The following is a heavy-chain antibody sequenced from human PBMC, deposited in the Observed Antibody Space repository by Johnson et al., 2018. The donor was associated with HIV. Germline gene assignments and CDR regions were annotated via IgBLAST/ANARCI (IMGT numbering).Heavy chain of an antibody. D-gene: IGHD7-27*01. CDR3: GMSGVEDAAFDI. J-gene: IGHJ3*02. Sequence: QMQLVESGGGVVQPGRSLRLSCAASGFTFSSYAMHWVRQAPGKGLEWVAVISYDGSNKYYADSVKGRFTISRDNSKNTLYLQMNSLRAEDTAVFYCGMSGVEDAAFDIWGPGTTVTVPS. V-gene: IGHV3-30*04. CDR1: GFTFSSYA. CDR2: ISYDGSNK.